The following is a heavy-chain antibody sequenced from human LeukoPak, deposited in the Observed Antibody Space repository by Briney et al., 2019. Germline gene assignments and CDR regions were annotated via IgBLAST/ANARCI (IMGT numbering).Heavy chain of an antibody. CDR2: IYYSGST. CDR1: GGSISSSSYY. Sequence: SETLSLTCTVSGGSISSSSYYWGWIRQPPGKGLEWIGSIYYSGSTYYNPSLKSRVTISVDTSKNQFSLKLSSVTAADTAVYYCANRGRVRGVSVAFDIWGQGTMVTVSS. V-gene: IGHV4-39*07. CDR3: ANRGRVRGVSVAFDI. D-gene: IGHD3-10*01. J-gene: IGHJ3*02.